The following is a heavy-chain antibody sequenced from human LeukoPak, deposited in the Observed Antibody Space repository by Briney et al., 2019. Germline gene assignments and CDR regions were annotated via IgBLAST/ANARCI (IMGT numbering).Heavy chain of an antibody. CDR2: IYYSGST. CDR1: GGSISSYY. Sequence: SETLSLTCTVSGGSISSYYWSWIRQPPGKGLEWIGYIYYSGSTNYNPSLKSRVTISVDTSKNQFSLKLTSVTAADTAMYYCARASFSIIVVPAAMTQYYYYYYMDVWGKGTTVTVSS. V-gene: IGHV4-59*01. J-gene: IGHJ6*03. CDR3: ARASFSIIVVPAAMTQYYYYYYMDV. D-gene: IGHD2-2*01.